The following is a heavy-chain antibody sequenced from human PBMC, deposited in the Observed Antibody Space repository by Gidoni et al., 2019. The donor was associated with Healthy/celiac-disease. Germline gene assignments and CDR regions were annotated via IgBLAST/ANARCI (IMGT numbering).Heavy chain of an antibody. CDR3: AKGLRGGMDV. J-gene: IGHJ6*02. V-gene: IGHV3-23*04. CDR1: GFTFSSYA. Sequence: EVQLVESGGGLVQPGGSLRLSCAASGFTFSSYAMSWVRQAPGKGLEWISGISTGGVSTYYADSVKGRFTISRDNSKNTLYLQINSLRAEDTAVFYCAKGLRGGMDVWGQGTTVSVSS. CDR2: ISTGGVST. D-gene: IGHD3-10*01.